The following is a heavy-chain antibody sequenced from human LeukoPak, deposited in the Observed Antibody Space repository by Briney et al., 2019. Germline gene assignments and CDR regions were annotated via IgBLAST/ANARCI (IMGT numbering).Heavy chain of an antibody. CDR3: ARDLPDSSGFDY. Sequence: ASVKVSCKASGYTFTGYYMHWVRQAPGQGLEWMGWISAYNGNTNYAQKLQGRVTMTTDTSTSTAYMELRSLRSDDTAVYYCARDLPDSSGFDYWGQGTLVTVSS. J-gene: IGHJ4*02. CDR1: GYTFTGYY. D-gene: IGHD6-19*01. CDR2: ISAYNGNT. V-gene: IGHV1-18*04.